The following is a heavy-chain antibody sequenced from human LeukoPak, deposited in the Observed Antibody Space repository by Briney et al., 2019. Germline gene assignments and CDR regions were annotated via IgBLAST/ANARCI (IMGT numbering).Heavy chain of an antibody. CDR1: GGTFSSYA. J-gene: IGHJ3*02. Sequence: GASVKVSCKASGGTFSSYAISWVRQAPGQGLEWMGGIMPISGTANHAQRFQGRVTITADKSTSTAYMELSSLRSEDTAVYFCAVDVSGRHDAFDIWGQGTLVTVSS. V-gene: IGHV1-69*06. D-gene: IGHD3-10*01. CDR3: AVDVSGRHDAFDI. CDR2: IMPISGTA.